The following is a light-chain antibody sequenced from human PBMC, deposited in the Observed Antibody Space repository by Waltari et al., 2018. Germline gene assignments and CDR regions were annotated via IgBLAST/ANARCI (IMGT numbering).Light chain of an antibody. J-gene: IGKJ1*01. CDR3: QKYGSLPAT. Sequence: EIMLTQSPGTLSLSPGERATLSCRASKSISKYLAWYQQKPGQAPSSLIYDASRRATGIPDRFSGSGSGTDFSLTISRLEPEDFAVYYCQKYGSLPATFGQGTKVEIK. CDR2: DAS. V-gene: IGKV3-20*01. CDR1: KSISKY.